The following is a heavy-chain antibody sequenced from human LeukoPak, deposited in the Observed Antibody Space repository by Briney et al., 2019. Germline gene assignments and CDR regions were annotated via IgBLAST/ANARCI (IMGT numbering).Heavy chain of an antibody. D-gene: IGHD2-15*01. CDR3: ARQSICSGGRCYSYFDL. V-gene: IGHV5-51*01. J-gene: IGHJ2*01. CDR2: IYPGDSDT. CDR1: GYSFTSYW. Sequence: GESLKISCKGSGYSFTSYWIGWVRQMPGKGLEWMGIIYPGDSDTRYSPSFQSQVTISADKSISTAYLQWSSLKASDTAMYYCARQSICSGGRCYSYFDLWGRGTLVTVSS.